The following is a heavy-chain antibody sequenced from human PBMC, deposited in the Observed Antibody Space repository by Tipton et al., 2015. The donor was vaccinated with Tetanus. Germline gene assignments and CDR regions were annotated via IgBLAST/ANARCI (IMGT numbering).Heavy chain of an antibody. CDR2: IYTSGST. J-gene: IGHJ6*02. Sequence: TLSLTCTVSGGSISSYYWSWIRQPAGKGLEWIGRIYTSGSTNYNPSLKSRVTMSVDTSKNQFSLKLSSVTAADTTVYYCAKMGGYDILTGRYYYYGMDVWGQGTTVTVSS. CDR3: AKMGGYDILTGRYYYYGMDV. CDR1: GGSISSYY. V-gene: IGHV4-4*07. D-gene: IGHD3-9*01.